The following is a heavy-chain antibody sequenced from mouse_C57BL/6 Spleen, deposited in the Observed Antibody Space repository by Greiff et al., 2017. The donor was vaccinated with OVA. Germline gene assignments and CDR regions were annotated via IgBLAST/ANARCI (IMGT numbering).Heavy chain of an antibody. Sequence: QVQLQQPGAELVKPGASVKLSCKASGYTFTSYWMQWVKQRPGQGLEWIGEIDPSDSYTNYNQKFKGKATLTVDTSSSTAYMQLSSLTSEDSAVYYCARSGLATRDYFDYWGQGTTLTVSS. CDR1: GYTFTSYW. CDR3: ARSGLATRDYFDY. D-gene: IGHD1-1*01. V-gene: IGHV1-50*01. CDR2: IDPSDSYT. J-gene: IGHJ2*01.